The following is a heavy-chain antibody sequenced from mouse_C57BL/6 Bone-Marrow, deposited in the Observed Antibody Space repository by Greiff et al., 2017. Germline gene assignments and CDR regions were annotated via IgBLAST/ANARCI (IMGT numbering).Heavy chain of an antibody. Sequence: EVQVVESGGDLVKPGGSLKLSCAASGFTFSSYGMSWVRQTPDKKLEWVATISSGGSYTYYPDSVKGRFTISRDNAKNTLYLQMSSLKSEDTAMYYCARQWIWYPYYFDYWGQGTTLTVSS. CDR3: ARQWIWYPYYFDY. J-gene: IGHJ2*01. D-gene: IGHD2-1*01. CDR2: ISSGGSYT. V-gene: IGHV5-6*01. CDR1: GFTFSSYG.